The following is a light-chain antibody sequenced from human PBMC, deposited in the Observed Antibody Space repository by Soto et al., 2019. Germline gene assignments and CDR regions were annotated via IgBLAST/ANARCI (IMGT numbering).Light chain of an antibody. J-gene: IGKJ1*01. CDR1: QSVSNN. Sequence: EIVMTQSPATLSVSPGERATLSCRASQSVSNNLAWYQKKPGQAPRLLIYGASTRATGIPARFSGSGSGTEFTLTISSLQSEDFAVYYCQQYNTWWTFGQGTRVETK. CDR2: GAS. CDR3: QQYNTWWT. V-gene: IGKV3-15*01.